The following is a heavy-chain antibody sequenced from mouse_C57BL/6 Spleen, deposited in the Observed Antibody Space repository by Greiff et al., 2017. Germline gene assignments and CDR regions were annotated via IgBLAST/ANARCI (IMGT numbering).Heavy chain of an antibody. CDR2: ISGGGGNT. CDR1: GFTFSSYT. CDR3: ATYYRNYFDY. Sequence: EVMLVESGGGLVKPGGSLKLSCAASGFTFSSYTMSWVRQTPEKRLEWVATISGGGGNTYYPARVKGRFTISRDNAKNTLYLQMSSLRSEDTALYDCATYYRNYFDYWGQGTTLTVSS. J-gene: IGHJ2*01. D-gene: IGHD2-14*01. V-gene: IGHV5-9*01.